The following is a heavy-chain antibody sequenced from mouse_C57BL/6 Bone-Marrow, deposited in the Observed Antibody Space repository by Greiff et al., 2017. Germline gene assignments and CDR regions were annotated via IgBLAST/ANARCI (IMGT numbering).Heavy chain of an antibody. CDR2: IWWDDDK. CDR3: ARKRIYYDYDETY. CDR1: GFSLSTFGMG. J-gene: IGHJ3*01. V-gene: IGHV8-8*01. Sequence: QVTLKVSGPGILQPSQTPSLTCSFSGFSLSTFGMGVGWIRQPSGKGLEWLAHIWWDDDKYYNPALKSRLTISKDTSKNQVFLKIANVDTADTATDYCARKRIYYDYDETYWGQGTLVTVSA. D-gene: IGHD2-4*01.